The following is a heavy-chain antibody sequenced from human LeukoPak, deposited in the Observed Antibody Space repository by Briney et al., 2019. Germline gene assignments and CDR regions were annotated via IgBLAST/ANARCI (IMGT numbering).Heavy chain of an antibody. D-gene: IGHD3-22*01. CDR1: AGSFSGYY. CDR2: INHSGST. J-gene: IGHJ4*02. CDR3: ARRPLGHYYDSSGYYFHPFEY. V-gene: IGHV4-34*01. Sequence: PSETLSLTCSVYAGSFSGYYWSWIRQPPGKGLEWIGEINHSGSTNYNPSLKSRVTISVDTSKNRFSLKLSFVTAADTAVYYCARRPLGHYYDSSGYYFHPFEYWGQGTLVTVSS.